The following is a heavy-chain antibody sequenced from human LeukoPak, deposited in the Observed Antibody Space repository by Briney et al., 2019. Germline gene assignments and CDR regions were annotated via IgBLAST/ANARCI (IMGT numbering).Heavy chain of an antibody. J-gene: IGHJ6*02. CDR2: ISSSSSYI. D-gene: IGHD6-13*01. V-gene: IGHV3-21*01. CDR1: GFTFSSYS. CDR3: ARADQTGYSSSWYYYYYGMDV. Sequence: GGSLRLSCAASGFTFSSYSMNWVRQAPGKGLEWVSSISSSSSYIYYADSVKGRFTISRDNAKNSLYMQMNSMRAEDTAVYYCARADQTGYSSSWYYYYYGMDVWGQGTTVTVSS.